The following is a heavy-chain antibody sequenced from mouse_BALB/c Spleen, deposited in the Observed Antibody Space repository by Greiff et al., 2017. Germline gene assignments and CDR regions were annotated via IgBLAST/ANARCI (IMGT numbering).Heavy chain of an antibody. V-gene: IGHV1-80*01. CDR2: IYPGDGDT. CDR1: GYAFSSYW. J-gene: IGHJ2*01. D-gene: IGHD1-1*01. CDR3: ARSYYYGSSYYFDY. Sequence: VKLQESGAELVRPGSSVKISCKASGYAFSSYWMNWVKQRPGQGLEWIGQIYPGDGDTNYNGKFKGKATLTADKSSSTAYMQLSSLTSEDSAVYFCARSYYYGSSYYFDYWGQGTTLTVSS.